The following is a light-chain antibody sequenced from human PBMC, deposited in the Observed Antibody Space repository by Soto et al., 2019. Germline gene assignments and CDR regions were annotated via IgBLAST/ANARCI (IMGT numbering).Light chain of an antibody. CDR2: LGS. CDR3: MQALQTPYT. Sequence: DIVMTQSPLSLPVTPGEPASISCRSSQSLLHSNGHKYLDWYLQKPGQSPQLLIYLGSNRASGVPDRISGSGSGTDLTLKISRVEAEDVGVYYCMQALQTPYTLGQGTKLEIK. CDR1: QSLLHSNGHKY. J-gene: IGKJ2*01. V-gene: IGKV2-28*01.